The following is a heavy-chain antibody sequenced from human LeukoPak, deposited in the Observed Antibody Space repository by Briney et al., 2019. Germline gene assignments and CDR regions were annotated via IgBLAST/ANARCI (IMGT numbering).Heavy chain of an antibody. J-gene: IGHJ5*02. CDR3: ARHWGSGYDSRFDP. CDR1: GGSISSSSYY. V-gene: IGHV4-39*07. Sequence: PSETLSLTCTVSGGSISSSSYYWGWIRQPPGKGLEWIGSIYYSGSTYHNPSLKSRVTISIDTSKNQFSLKLSSVTAADTAVYYCARHWGSGYDSRFDPWGQGTLVTVSS. D-gene: IGHD5-12*01. CDR2: IYYSGST.